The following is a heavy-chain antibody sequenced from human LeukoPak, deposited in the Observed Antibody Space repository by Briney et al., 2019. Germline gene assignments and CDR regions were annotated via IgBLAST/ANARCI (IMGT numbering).Heavy chain of an antibody. D-gene: IGHD1-26*01. CDR3: AKNWGATDYYYMDV. V-gene: IGHV3-11*01. CDR1: GFTFSDYY. Sequence: GGSLRLSCAASGFTFSDYYMSWIRQAPGKGLEWVSYISSSGSTIYYAGSVKGRFTISRDNAKNSLYLQMNSLRAEDTAVYYCAKNWGATDYYYMDVWGKGTTVTVSS. CDR2: ISSSGSTI. J-gene: IGHJ6*03.